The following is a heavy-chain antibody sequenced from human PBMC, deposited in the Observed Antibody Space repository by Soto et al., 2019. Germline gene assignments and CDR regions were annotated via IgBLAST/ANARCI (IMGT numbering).Heavy chain of an antibody. CDR2: IYYSGST. CDR3: ARCASSSWYLSYGMDV. J-gene: IGHJ6*02. Sequence: PSETLSLTCTVSGGSISSSSYYWGWIRQPPGKGLEWIGSIYYSGSTYYNPSLKSRVTISVDTSKNQFSLKLSSVTAADTAVYYCARCASSSWYLSYGMDVWGQGTTVTVSS. V-gene: IGHV4-39*01. CDR1: GGSISSSSYY. D-gene: IGHD6-13*01.